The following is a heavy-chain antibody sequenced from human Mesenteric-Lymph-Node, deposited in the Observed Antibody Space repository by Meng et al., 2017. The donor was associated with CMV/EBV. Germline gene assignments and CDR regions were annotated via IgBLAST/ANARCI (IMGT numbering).Heavy chain of an antibody. V-gene: IGHV3-48*04. CDR2: ISRMSSTV. J-gene: IGHJ3*02. CDR3: ARVSAMVFDAFDI. D-gene: IGHD5-18*01. CDR1: GFTISSHS. Sequence: GGSLRLSCEVSGFTISSHSMNWVRQAPGKGLQWVSYISRMSSTVYYADSVKGRFTISRDNAKNSLFLQMNSLRAEDTAVYYCARVSAMVFDAFDIWGQGTMVTVSS.